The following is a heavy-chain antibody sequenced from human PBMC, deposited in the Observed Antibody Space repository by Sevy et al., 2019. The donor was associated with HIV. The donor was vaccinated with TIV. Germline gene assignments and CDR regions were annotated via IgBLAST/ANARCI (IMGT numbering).Heavy chain of an antibody. D-gene: IGHD3-16*01. Sequence: SETLSLTCTVSGGSINTFYWSWIRQPPGKGLELIGYIYYSGSTNYNPSLKSRVTMSVDTSKNQFCLKLSSVTAADTAVYYCARHWGESRGHPRPPDYWGQGTLVTVSS. V-gene: IGHV4-59*08. J-gene: IGHJ4*02. CDR3: ARHWGESRGHPRPPDY. CDR2: IYYSGST. CDR1: GGSINTFY.